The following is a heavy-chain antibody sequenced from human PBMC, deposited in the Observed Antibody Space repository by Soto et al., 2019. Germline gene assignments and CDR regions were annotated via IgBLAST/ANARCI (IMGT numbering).Heavy chain of an antibody. CDR1: GFTFDDYT. CDR3: AKGQGWGGSYFDY. V-gene: IGHV3-43*01. J-gene: IGHJ4*02. D-gene: IGHD1-26*01. Sequence: GGSLRLSCAASGFTFDDYTMHWVRQAPGKGLEWVSLISWDGGSTYYADSVKGRFTISRDNSKNSLYLQMNSLRTEDTALYYCAKGQGWGGSYFDYWGQVTLVTVSS. CDR2: ISWDGGST.